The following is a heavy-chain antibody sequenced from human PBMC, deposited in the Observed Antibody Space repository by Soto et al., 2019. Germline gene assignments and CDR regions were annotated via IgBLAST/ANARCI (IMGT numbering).Heavy chain of an antibody. CDR3: ARGLERGLDYGMDV. V-gene: IGHV3-11*06. Sequence: GGSLRLSCAGSGFIFSDYYMTWIRQPPGKGLEWLSYISTSSVNVNYADSVKGRFTISRDDAKRLLYLEMNSLRVEDTAVYYCARGLERGLDYGMDVWGQGTTVTVSS. CDR1: GFIFSDYY. D-gene: IGHD3-10*01. CDR2: ISTSSVNV. J-gene: IGHJ6*02.